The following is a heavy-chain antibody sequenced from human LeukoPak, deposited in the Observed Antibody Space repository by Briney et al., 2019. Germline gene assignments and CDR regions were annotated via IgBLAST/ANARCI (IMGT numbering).Heavy chain of an antibody. CDR3: ARDRSTGTTLRNYYFDY. CDR2: ISSSSSYI. V-gene: IGHV3-21*01. D-gene: IGHD1-7*01. J-gene: IGHJ4*02. Sequence: PGGSLRLSCAASGFTFSSYGMHWVRQAPGKGLEWVSSISSSSSYIYYADSVKGRFTISRDNAKNSLYLQMNSLRAEDTAVYYCARDRSTGTTLRNYYFDYWGQGTLVTVSS. CDR1: GFTFSSYG.